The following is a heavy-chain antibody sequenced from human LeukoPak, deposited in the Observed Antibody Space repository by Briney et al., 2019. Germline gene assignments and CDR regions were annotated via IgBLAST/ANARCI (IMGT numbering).Heavy chain of an antibody. CDR1: GGSISSSSYY. D-gene: IGHD2-2*01. J-gene: IGHJ6*03. Sequence: SETLSLTCTVSGGSISSSSYYWGWIRQPPGKGLEWIGSTYYSGSTYYNPSLKSRVTISVDTSKNQFSLKLSSVTAADTAVYYCARDSHRYCSSTSCPSRDYYMDVWGKGTTVTVS. CDR3: ARDSHRYCSSTSCPSRDYYMDV. V-gene: IGHV4-39*07. CDR2: TYYSGST.